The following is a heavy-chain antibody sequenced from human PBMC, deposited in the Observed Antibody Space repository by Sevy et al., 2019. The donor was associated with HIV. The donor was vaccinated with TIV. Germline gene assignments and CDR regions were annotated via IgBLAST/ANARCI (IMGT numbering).Heavy chain of an antibody. V-gene: IGHV1-8*01. CDR1: GYTFTSYD. D-gene: IGHD5-18*01. Sequence: ASVKVSCKASGYTFTSYDINWMRQASGQGLEWMGWVNPNTGATGYAQKFQGRVTMTRNISISTAFMELSGLRSEDTAIYYCVRGYNYGWCQGTLVTVSS. J-gene: IGHJ4*02. CDR2: VNPNTGAT. CDR3: VRGYNYG.